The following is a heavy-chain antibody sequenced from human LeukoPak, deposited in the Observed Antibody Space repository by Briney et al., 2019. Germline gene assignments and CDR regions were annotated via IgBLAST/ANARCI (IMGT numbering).Heavy chain of an antibody. J-gene: IGHJ4*02. CDR1: GFTFSSYS. D-gene: IGHD3-22*01. CDR3: ARDPQTYYYDSSGLN. CDR2: ISSSSSYI. V-gene: IGHV3-21*01. Sequence: GGSLRLSCAASGFTFSSYSMNWVRQAPAKELEWVSSISSSSSYIYYADSVKGRFTISRDNAKNSLYLQMNSLRAEDTAVYYCARDPQTYYYDSSGLNWGQGTLVTVSS.